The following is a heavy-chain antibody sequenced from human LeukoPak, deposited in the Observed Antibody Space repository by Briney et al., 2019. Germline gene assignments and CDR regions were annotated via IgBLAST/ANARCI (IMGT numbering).Heavy chain of an antibody. D-gene: IGHD6-19*01. Sequence: GGSQRLSCAASGFTFSSYSMNWVRQAPAKGLEWVSSISSSCSYIYYADSVKGRFTISRDNAKNSLYLQMNSLRAEDTAVYYCARDPAAEAGTWGFDCWGQGTLVTVSS. CDR1: GFTFSSYS. CDR2: ISSSCSYI. V-gene: IGHV3-21*01. CDR3: ARDPAAEAGTWGFDC. J-gene: IGHJ4*02.